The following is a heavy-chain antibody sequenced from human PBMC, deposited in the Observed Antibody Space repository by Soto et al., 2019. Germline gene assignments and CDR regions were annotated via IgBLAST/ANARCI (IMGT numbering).Heavy chain of an antibody. J-gene: IGHJ4*02. V-gene: IGHV1-8*01. CDR1: GYTFTSYD. CDR2: MNPNSGNT. Sequence: QVQLVQSGAEVKKPGASVKVSCKASGYTFTSYDINWVRQATGQGLEWMGWMNPNSGNTGYAQKFQGRVTMTRNTSIGTAYMQLSSLRSEDTAVYYCAIVPYCSGRSCPLEFDYWGQGTLVTVSS. CDR3: AIVPYCSGRSCPLEFDY. D-gene: IGHD2-15*01.